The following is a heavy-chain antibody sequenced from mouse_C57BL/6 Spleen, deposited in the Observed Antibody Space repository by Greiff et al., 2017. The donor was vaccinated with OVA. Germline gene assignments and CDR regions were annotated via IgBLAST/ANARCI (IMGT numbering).Heavy chain of an antibody. V-gene: IGHV1-26*01. J-gene: IGHJ2*01. CDR3: ARKDNSTSSEFDY. D-gene: IGHD6-1*01. CDR1: GYTFTDYS. CDR2: FHPNNGGT. Sequence: EVHLQQSGPELVKPGASVKISCKASGYTFTDYSINWVKQSHGHSLEWIGDFHPNNGGTSYNEKFKGKATLTVDKSSSTAYMELSSLTSEDSAVYYCARKDNSTSSEFDYWGQGTTVTVSA.